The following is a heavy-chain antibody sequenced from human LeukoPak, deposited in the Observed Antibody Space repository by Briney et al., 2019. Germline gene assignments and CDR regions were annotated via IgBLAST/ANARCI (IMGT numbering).Heavy chain of an antibody. V-gene: IGHV3-48*01. D-gene: IGHD6-19*01. CDR3: AAAVAGRGGYFDY. Sequence: GGSLRLSCAASGFTFSSYSMNWVRQAPGKGLEWVSYISSSSSTIYYADSVKGRFTISRDNAKNSLYLQMSSLRAEDTAVYYCAAAVAGRGGYFDYWGQGTLVTVSS. CDR2: ISSSSSTI. J-gene: IGHJ4*02. CDR1: GFTFSSYS.